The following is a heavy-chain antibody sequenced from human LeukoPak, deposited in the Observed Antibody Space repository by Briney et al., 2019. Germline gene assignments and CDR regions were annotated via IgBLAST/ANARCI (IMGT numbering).Heavy chain of an antibody. D-gene: IGHD3-22*01. V-gene: IGHV3-21*01. CDR2: ISVRSNYI. J-gene: IGHJ4*02. Sequence: GGSLRLSCVASGYTFRSYSLNWVRHAPGKGLEWVSSISVRSNYIFYADSVRGRFSISRDDARDSLYLQMNSLRAEDTAVYFCVRLRRNSDTSGFYYYYDFWGQGTLVTVSS. CDR1: GYTFRSYS. CDR3: VRLRRNSDTSGFYYYYDF.